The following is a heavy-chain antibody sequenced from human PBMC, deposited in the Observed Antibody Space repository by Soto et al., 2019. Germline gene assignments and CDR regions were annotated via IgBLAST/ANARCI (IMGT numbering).Heavy chain of an antibody. Sequence: SETLSLTCAVSGYSISSGYYWGWIRQPPGKGLEWIGSIYHSGSTYYNPSLKSRVTISVDTSKNQFSLKLSSVTAADTAVYYCARKKPYYYGSGSYSGPASFDPWGQGTLVTVSS. CDR1: GYSISSGYY. CDR3: ARKKPYYYGSGSYSGPASFDP. CDR2: IYHSGST. V-gene: IGHV4-38-2*01. J-gene: IGHJ5*02. D-gene: IGHD3-10*01.